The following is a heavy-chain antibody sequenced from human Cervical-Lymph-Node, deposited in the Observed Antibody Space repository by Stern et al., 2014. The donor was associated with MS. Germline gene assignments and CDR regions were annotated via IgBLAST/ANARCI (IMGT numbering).Heavy chain of an antibody. J-gene: IGHJ5*02. CDR2: IFPVFGTP. V-gene: IGHV1-69*01. CDR1: GGTFSKFP. Sequence: VQLVESGAEVTTPGSSVKVSCKASGGTFSKFPRSWVRPASGPGLEWMGGIFPVFGTPTYAQEFRGRVTITADVSTSTVYMELSSLRSDDTAVYYCALSSETSDRWYSLGYDLWGQGTLVTVSS. CDR3: ALSSETSDRWYSLGYDL. D-gene: IGHD6-13*01.